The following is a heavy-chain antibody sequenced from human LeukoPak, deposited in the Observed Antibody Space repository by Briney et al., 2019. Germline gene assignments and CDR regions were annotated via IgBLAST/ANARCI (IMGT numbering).Heavy chain of an antibody. CDR3: ARVRPYSNYDY. J-gene: IGHJ4*02. CDR1: GGSISSGDYY. Sequence: PSETLSLTCTVSGGSISSGDYYWSWIRQPPGKGLEWIGYIYYSGSTYYNPSLKSRVTISVDTSKNQCSLKLSSVTAADTAVYYCARVRPYSNYDYWGRGTLVTVSS. V-gene: IGHV4-30-4*01. CDR2: IYYSGST. D-gene: IGHD4-4*01.